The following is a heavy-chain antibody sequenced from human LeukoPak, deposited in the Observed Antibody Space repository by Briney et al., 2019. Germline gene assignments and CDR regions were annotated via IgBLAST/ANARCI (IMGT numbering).Heavy chain of an antibody. V-gene: IGHV3-48*01. Sequence: PGGSLRLSCAASGFTFSSYSMNWVRQAPGKGLEGVSYISSSSSTIYYADSVKGRFTISRDNAKNSLYLQMNSLRAEDTALYYCAKDMTEAYYYGMDVWGQGTTVTVSS. CDR1: GFTFSSYS. J-gene: IGHJ6*02. D-gene: IGHD3-16*01. CDR2: ISSSSSTI. CDR3: AKDMTEAYYYGMDV.